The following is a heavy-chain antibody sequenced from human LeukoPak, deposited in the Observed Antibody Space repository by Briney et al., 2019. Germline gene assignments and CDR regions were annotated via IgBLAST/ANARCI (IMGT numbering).Heavy chain of an antibody. CDR2: IYYSGST. Sequence: SETLSLTCIVSGGSISSYYWSWIRQPPGKGLEWIGYIYYSGSTNYNPSLKSRVTISVDTSKNQFSLKLSSVTAADTAVYYCARVGSWFGEYLDYWGQGTLVTVSS. D-gene: IGHD3-10*01. CDR3: ARVGSWFGEYLDY. V-gene: IGHV4-59*01. J-gene: IGHJ4*02. CDR1: GGSISSYY.